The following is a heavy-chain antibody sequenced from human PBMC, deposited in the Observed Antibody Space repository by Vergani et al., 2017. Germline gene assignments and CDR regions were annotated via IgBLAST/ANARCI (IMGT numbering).Heavy chain of an antibody. CDR1: GFSLSNARMG. D-gene: IGHD7-27*01. CDR3: ARIQDYFSWGPDAFDI. J-gene: IGHJ3*02. Sequence: QVTLKESGPVLVKPTETLTLTCTVSGFSLSNARMGVSWIRQPPGKALEWLAHIFPNDEKSYTTSLKSRRTISKDTSTSHVVLTMTNLDPVDTATYYCARIQDYFSWGPDAFDIWGQGTMVTVSS. CDR2: IFPNDEK. V-gene: IGHV2-26*01.